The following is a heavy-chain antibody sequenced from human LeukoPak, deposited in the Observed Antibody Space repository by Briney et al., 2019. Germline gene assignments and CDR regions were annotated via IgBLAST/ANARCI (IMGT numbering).Heavy chain of an antibody. CDR3: AGRGQRYFRD. V-gene: IGHV4-4*08. CDR2: IYRIGNT. CDR1: GDSISSDY. J-gene: IGHJ1*01. Sequence: SETLSLTCSVSGDSISSDYLSWIRQPPGKGLEWIGYIYRIGNTDYNPSLKSRVTISLDTSKNQLSLNLTSVTAADTAVYYCAGRGQRYFRDWGQGTLVTGSS.